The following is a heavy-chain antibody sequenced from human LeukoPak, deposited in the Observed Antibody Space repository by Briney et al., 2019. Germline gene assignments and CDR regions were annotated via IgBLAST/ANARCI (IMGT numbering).Heavy chain of an antibody. CDR2: IYYSGST. CDR1: GGSISSYY. J-gene: IGHJ4*02. V-gene: IGHV4-59*08. CDR3: ARQDYGNQPYY. D-gene: IGHD4-11*01. Sequence: PSDTLSLTCTVSGGSISSYYWSWIRQPPGKGLEWIGYIYYSGSTDYNPSLKSRVTISVDTSKNQFSLKLSSVTAADTAVYYCARQDYGNQPYYWGQGTLVTVSS.